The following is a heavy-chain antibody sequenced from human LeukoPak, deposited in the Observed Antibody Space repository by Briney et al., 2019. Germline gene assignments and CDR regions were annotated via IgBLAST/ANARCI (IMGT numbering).Heavy chain of an antibody. CDR3: ARDGDGYNYIFSYFDY. D-gene: IGHD5-24*01. J-gene: IGHJ4*02. CDR2: ITHSGST. CDR1: GESFSGYY. Sequence: PSETLSLTCAVYGESFSGYYWSWIRQPPGKGLEWIGEITHSGSTTYNPSLKSRVTISVDTSKKQFSLKLSSVTASDTAVYYCARDGDGYNYIFSYFDYWGQGTLVTVSS. V-gene: IGHV4-34*01.